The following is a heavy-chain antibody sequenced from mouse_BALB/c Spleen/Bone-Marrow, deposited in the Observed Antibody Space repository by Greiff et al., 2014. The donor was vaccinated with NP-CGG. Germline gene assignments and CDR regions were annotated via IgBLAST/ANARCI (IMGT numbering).Heavy chain of an antibody. CDR3: ARWELGRAWFAY. Sequence: VQLKESGAELVKPGASVKLSCKASGFTIKDTYMHWVKQRPEQGLEWIGRIDPANGNTKYDPKFQGKATITADTSSNAAYMQLSSLTSEDAAVDYCARWELGRAWFAYWGQGTLVTVSA. J-gene: IGHJ3*01. CDR2: IDPANGNT. D-gene: IGHD4-1*01. CDR1: GFTIKDTY. V-gene: IGHV14-3*02.